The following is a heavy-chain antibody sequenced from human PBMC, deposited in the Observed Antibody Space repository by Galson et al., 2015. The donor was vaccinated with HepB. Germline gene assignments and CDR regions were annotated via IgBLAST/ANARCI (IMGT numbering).Heavy chain of an antibody. CDR2: ISYDGSNK. D-gene: IGHD2-2*02. V-gene: IGHV3-30-3*01. CDR3: ARDDVDCSSTSCYRIGGGLDV. CDR1: GFTFSSYA. Sequence: SLRLSCAASGFTFSSYAMHWVRQAPGKGLEWVAVISYDGSNKYYADSVKGRFTISRDNSKNTLYLQMNSLRAEDTAVYYCARDDVDCSSTSCYRIGGGLDVWGKGTTVTVSS. J-gene: IGHJ6*04.